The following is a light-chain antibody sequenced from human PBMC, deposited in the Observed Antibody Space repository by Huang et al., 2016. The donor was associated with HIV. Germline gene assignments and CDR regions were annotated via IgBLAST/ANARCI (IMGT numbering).Light chain of an antibody. J-gene: IGKJ3*01. CDR2: LGA. V-gene: IGKV2-28*01. Sequence: DIVMTQSPLSLSVTPGEAASISCRSSKGLQPYNGYNYLNWFLQKPGQSPQLMISLGANRASGVPDRFSGRGSGADFTLKISRVEAEDVGVYYCMQVLQPPFAFGPGTKVDIK. CDR3: MQVLQPPFA. CDR1: KGLQPYNGYNY.